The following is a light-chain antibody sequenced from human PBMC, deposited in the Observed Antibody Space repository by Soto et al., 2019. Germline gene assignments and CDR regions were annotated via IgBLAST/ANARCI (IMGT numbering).Light chain of an antibody. CDR1: SGSIITNT. Sequence: NFMLTQPHSVSESPGKTVTISCTRTSGSIITNTVHWYQQRPGSAPTTVIFDNGQRPSGVPDRFSGSIDSSSNSASLTISGMRTEDDADYYCHSFTNGHQWVFGGGTKLTVL. CDR3: HSFTNGHQWV. CDR2: DNG. V-gene: IGLV6-57*04. J-gene: IGLJ3*02.